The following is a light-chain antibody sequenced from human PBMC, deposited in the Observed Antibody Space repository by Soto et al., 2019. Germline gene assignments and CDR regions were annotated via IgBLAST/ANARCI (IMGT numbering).Light chain of an antibody. CDR2: SAS. CDR1: QSVNNNY. V-gene: IGKV3-20*01. Sequence: DIVLTQSPGTLSLSPGERATFSCRASQSVNNNYLAWYQQKPGQTPRLLVSSASTSATGIPDRFSGSGSGTDFTLTISRLEPEDFAVYYCQHYGSSPPLYTFGQGTKLEIK. J-gene: IGKJ2*01. CDR3: QHYGSSPPLYT.